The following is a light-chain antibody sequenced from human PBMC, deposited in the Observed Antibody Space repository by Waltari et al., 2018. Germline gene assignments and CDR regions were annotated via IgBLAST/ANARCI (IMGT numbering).Light chain of an antibody. V-gene: IGKV1-39*01. J-gene: IGKJ5*01. CDR3: QQSYSTPPVT. CDR2: AAS. CDR1: QSISSY. Sequence: DIQMTQSPSSLSASVGDRVTLTCRASQSISSYLNWYQQKPGKAPKLLIYAASSLQSGVPSRFSGSGSGTDFTLTISSLQPEDFATYYCQQSYSTPPVTFGQGTRLEIK.